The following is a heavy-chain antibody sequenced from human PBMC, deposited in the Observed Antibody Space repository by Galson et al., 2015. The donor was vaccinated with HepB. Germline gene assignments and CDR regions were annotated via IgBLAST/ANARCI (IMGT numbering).Heavy chain of an antibody. Sequence: SLRLSCAASGFTFSSYAMHWVRQAPGKGLEWVAVISYDGSNKYYADSVKGRFTISRDNSKNTLYLQMNSLRAEDTAVYYCARVGRIAAAGGDYYYGMDVWGQGTTVTVSS. CDR2: ISYDGSNK. CDR1: GFTFSSYA. J-gene: IGHJ6*02. D-gene: IGHD6-13*01. CDR3: ARVGRIAAAGGDYYYGMDV. V-gene: IGHV3-30*04.